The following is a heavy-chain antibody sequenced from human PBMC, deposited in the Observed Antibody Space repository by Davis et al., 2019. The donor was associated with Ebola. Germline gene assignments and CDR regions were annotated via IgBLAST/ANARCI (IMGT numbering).Heavy chain of an antibody. CDR2: IYYSGST. J-gene: IGHJ4*02. V-gene: IGHV4-61*01. CDR1: GGSISSSSYY. D-gene: IGHD4-23*01. CDR3: ARDRYGGKNYFDY. Sequence: PSETLSLTCTVSGGSISSSSYYWSWIRQPPGKGLEWIGYIYYSGSTNYNPSLKSRVTISVDTSKNQFSLKLSSVTAADTAVYYCARDRYGGKNYFDYWGQGTLVTVSS.